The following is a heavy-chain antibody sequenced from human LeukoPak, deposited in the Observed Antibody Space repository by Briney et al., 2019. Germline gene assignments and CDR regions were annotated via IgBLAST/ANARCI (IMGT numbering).Heavy chain of an antibody. V-gene: IGHV4-59*01. J-gene: IGHJ4*02. Sequence: SETLSLTCGVSGGSIGSDYWTWIRQSPGGGLEWIGYIYYIGSTNYNPSLKSRVTISVDTSKNEIFLNLTSVTTADTALYYCARGRYSWNYDYWGQGTLVTVSS. D-gene: IGHD1-1*01. CDR2: IYYIGST. CDR3: ARGRYSWNYDY. CDR1: GGSIGSDY.